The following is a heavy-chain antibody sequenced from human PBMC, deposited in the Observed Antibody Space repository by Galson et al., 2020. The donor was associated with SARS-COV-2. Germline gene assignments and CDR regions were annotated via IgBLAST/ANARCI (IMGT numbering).Heavy chain of an antibody. J-gene: IGHJ3*02. CDR2: ISAYNGNT. D-gene: IGHD6-13*01. CDR1: GYTFTSYG. V-gene: IGHV1-18*01. CDR3: ARARLSSWNRNDAFDI. Sequence: ASVKVSCKASGYTFTSYGISWVRQAPGQGLEWMGWISAYNGNTNYAQKLQGRVTMTTDTSTSTAYMELRSLRSDDTAVYYCARARLSSWNRNDAFDIWGQGTMVTVSS.